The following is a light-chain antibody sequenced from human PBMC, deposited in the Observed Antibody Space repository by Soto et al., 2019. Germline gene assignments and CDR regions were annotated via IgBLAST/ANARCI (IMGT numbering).Light chain of an antibody. CDR3: ISYTTSSTLA. Sequence: QSALTQSASVSGSPGQSITISCTGTSSDIGGYNYVSWYQQHPDKAPKLMIFEVSNRPSGVSNRFSGSKSGITASLTISGLLPEDEADYYCISYTTSSTLAFGGGTKLTVL. V-gene: IGLV2-14*01. CDR2: EVS. CDR1: SSDIGGYNY. J-gene: IGLJ2*01.